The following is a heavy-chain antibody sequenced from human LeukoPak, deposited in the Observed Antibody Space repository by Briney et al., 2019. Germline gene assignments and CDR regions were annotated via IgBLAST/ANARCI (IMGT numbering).Heavy chain of an antibody. CDR2: IYTSGST. Sequence: SQTLSLTCTVSGGSISSYYWSWIRQPAGKGLEWIGRIYTSGSTNYNPSLKSRVTMSVDTSKNQFSLKLSSVTAADTAVYYCARWVAAAGTETAFDPWGQGTLVTVSS. D-gene: IGHD6-13*01. V-gene: IGHV4-4*07. CDR3: ARWVAAAGTETAFDP. J-gene: IGHJ5*02. CDR1: GGSISSYY.